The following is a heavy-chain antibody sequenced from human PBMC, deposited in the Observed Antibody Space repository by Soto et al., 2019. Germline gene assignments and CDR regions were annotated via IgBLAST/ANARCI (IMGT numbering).Heavy chain of an antibody. CDR3: ARLHGYCINSSCYGHYAMDV. CDR1: VHSITSSIPY. Sequence: SDHLSLPCPFSVHSITSSIPYSGWICHPPGKGLECIANIYYDGNTYYNPSLKSRVAISVDTSKNQFSLKLSSVTAADTALYYCARLHGYCINSSCYGHYAMDVWGQGTTVT. D-gene: IGHD2-2*01. CDR2: IYYDGNT. J-gene: IGHJ6*02. V-gene: IGHV4-39*01.